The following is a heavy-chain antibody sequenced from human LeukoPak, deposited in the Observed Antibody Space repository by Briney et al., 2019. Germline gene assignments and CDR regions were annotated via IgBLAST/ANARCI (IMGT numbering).Heavy chain of an antibody. CDR3: SRDGEVGELGDY. Sequence: ASVKVSCKASGYTFTNFGLSWVRQAPGHGLEWMGWISAYNGDTYYAQRFHGRVTMTTETSTSTASMELNRLRSDDTAVDYCSRDGEVGELGDYWGQGTPVIVSS. V-gene: IGHV1-18*01. CDR2: ISAYNGDT. J-gene: IGHJ4*02. CDR1: GYTFTNFG. D-gene: IGHD1-7*01.